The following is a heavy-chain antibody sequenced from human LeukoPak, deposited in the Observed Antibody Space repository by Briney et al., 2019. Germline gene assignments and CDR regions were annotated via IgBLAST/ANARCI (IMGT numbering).Heavy chain of an antibody. J-gene: IGHJ4*02. Sequence: GGSLRLSCAASGFTFSSYAMSWVRQAPGKGLECISGFSGSGGSTYYADSVKGRFTISRDNSKNTLYLQMNSLRAEDTAVYYCAKDSSSGYCFDYWGQGTLVTVSS. V-gene: IGHV3-23*01. CDR3: AKDSSSGYCFDY. CDR2: FSGSGGST. CDR1: GFTFSSYA. D-gene: IGHD3-22*01.